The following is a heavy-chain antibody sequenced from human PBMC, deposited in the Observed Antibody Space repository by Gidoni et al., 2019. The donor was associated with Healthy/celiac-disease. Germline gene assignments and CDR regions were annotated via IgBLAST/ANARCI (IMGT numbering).Heavy chain of an antibody. CDR3: TRDQAPPQLVPGGAFDI. CDR1: GFTFGDYA. Sequence: ELQLVESGGGLVQPWRSLRLSCTASGFTFGDYAMSWVRQAPGKGLEWVSFIRSKAYGGTTEYAASVKGRFTISRDDSKSIAYLQMNSLKTEDTAVYYCTRDQAPPQLVPGGAFDIWGQGTMVTVSS. CDR2: IRSKAYGGTT. D-gene: IGHD6-13*01. V-gene: IGHV3-49*04. J-gene: IGHJ3*02.